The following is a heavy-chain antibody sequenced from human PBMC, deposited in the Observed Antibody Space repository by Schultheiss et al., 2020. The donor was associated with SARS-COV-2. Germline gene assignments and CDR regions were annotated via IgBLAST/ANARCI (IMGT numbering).Heavy chain of an antibody. V-gene: IGHV5-51*01. CDR2: IYPGDSDT. CDR3: ARRVATPGYSGYDLGFFYYGMDV. Sequence: GESLKISCKGSGYSFTSYWIGWVRQMPGKGLEWMGIIYPGDSDTRYSPSFQGQVTISADKSISTAYLQWSSLKASDTAMYYCARRVATPGYSGYDLGFFYYGMDVWGQGTTVTVSS. CDR1: GYSFTSYW. D-gene: IGHD5-12*01. J-gene: IGHJ6*02.